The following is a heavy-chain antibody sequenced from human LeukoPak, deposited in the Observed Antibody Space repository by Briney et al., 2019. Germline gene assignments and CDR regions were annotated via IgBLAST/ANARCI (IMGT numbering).Heavy chain of an antibody. CDR2: IYYSGST. CDR3: ARDDSGYDNMGYFDY. V-gene: IGHV4-39*02. D-gene: IGHD5-12*01. CDR1: GGSISSYY. Sequence: SETLSLTCTVSGGSISSYYWSWIRQPPGKGLEWIGSIYYSGSTYYNPSLKSRVTISVDTSKNQFSLKLSSVTAADTAVYYCARDDSGYDNMGYFDYWGQGTLVTVSS. J-gene: IGHJ4*02.